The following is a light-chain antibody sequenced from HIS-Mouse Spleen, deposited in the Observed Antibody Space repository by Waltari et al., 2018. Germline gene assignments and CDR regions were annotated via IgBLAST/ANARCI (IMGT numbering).Light chain of an antibody. CDR3: CSYAVSSTWV. CDR2: EGS. Sequence: QSALTQPASLSGSPGQPITISGPGTSSCVGLHNLVPWYQQHPGKAPKLMIYEGSKRPSGVSNRFSGSKSGNTASLTISGLQAEDEADYYCCSYAVSSTWVFGGGTKLTVL. V-gene: IGLV2-23*01. CDR1: SSCVGLHNL. J-gene: IGLJ3*02.